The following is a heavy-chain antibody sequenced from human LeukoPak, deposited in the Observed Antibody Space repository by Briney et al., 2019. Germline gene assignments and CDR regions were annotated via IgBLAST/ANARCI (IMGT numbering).Heavy chain of an antibody. Sequence: GESLRLSCAAAGFTFSSYWMSWVRQAPGKGLEWVANMKYDGSEKYYVDSVKGRFTISRDNAKNSLYLQMNSLRAEDTAVYYCARDTEAAGLFLYYWVQGTLVTVSS. CDR2: MKYDGSEK. CDR1: GFTFSSYW. J-gene: IGHJ4*02. D-gene: IGHD6-13*01. CDR3: ARDTEAAGLFLYY. V-gene: IGHV3-7*01.